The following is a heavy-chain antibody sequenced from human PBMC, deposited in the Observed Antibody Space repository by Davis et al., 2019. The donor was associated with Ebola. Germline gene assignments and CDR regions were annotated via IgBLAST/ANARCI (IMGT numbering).Heavy chain of an antibody. V-gene: IGHV4-4*02. CDR2: IYHSGIT. CDR1: GGPFTPSNW. D-gene: IGHD6-13*01. CDR3: ARDFSYSSSCYFDY. Sequence: MPSETLSLTCAVSGGPFTPSNWCSFARQPPGKGLEWIGAIYHSGITNYNPSLKSRVTISVDKSKNQFSLKLSSVTAADTAVYYCARDFSYSSSCYFDYWGQGTLVTVSS. J-gene: IGHJ4*02.